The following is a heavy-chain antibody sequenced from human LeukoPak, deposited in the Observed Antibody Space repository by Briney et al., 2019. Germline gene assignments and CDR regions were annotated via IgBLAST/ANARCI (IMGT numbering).Heavy chain of an antibody. CDR1: GGSISSSSYY. V-gene: IGHV4-39*07. J-gene: IGHJ6*02. CDR3: ARDNCSGGSCYSPYV. CDR2: IYYSGST. D-gene: IGHD2-15*01. Sequence: SETLSLTCTVSGGSISSSSYYWGWIRQPPGKGLEWIGSIYYSGSTYYNPSLKSRVAISVDTSKNQFSLKLNSVTAADTAVYFCARDNCSGGSCYSPYVWGQGTTVTVSS.